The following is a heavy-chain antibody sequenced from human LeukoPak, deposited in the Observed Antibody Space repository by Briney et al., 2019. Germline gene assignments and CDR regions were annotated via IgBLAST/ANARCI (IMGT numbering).Heavy chain of an antibody. CDR3: AKAAARSYTARYFDY. V-gene: IGHV3-23*01. CDR2: ISGSGGST. Sequence: GGSLRLSCAASGFTFSSYAMSWVRQAPGKGLEWVSAISGSGGSTYYADTVKGRFTISRDNSKNTLYLQMNSLRAEDTAVYYCAKAAARSYTARYFDYWGQGTLVTVSS. D-gene: IGHD3-16*01. J-gene: IGHJ4*02. CDR1: GFTFSSYA.